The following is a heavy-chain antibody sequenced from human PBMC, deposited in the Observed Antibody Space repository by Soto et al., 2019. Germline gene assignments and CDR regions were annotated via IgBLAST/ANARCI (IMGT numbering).Heavy chain of an antibody. D-gene: IGHD3-10*01. CDR3: ARRPYGYYYGSGSYKASYYYGMDV. V-gene: IGHV5-51*01. CDR1: ESTFSNYW. CDR2: INPGNSYT. J-gene: IGHJ6*02. Sequence: PGESLKISCKGSESTFSNYWIGWARQMPGKGLEWMGIINPGNSYTNYSPSFQGHVTISADKSISTAYLQWSSLKASDTAMYYCARRPYGYYYGSGSYKASYYYGMDVWGQGTTVTVSS.